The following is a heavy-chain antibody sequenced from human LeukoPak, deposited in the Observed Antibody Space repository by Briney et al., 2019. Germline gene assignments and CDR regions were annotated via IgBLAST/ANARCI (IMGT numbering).Heavy chain of an antibody. CDR1: GFTFSSYS. Sequence: GGSLRLSCAASGFTFSSYSMNWVRQAPGKGLEWVANVKEDGSQKTYVDSVKGRFTISRDNAKNSLFLQMNNVRADDTAVYYCARYTYKHDCWGQGTLVTVSS. CDR3: ARYTYKHDC. CDR2: VKEDGSQK. V-gene: IGHV3-7*01. J-gene: IGHJ4*02. D-gene: IGHD5-24*01.